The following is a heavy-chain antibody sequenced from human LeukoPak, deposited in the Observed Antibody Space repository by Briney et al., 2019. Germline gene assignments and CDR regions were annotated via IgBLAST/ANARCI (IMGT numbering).Heavy chain of an antibody. Sequence: PGGSLRLSCAASGFTFTTYSMNWVRQAPGKGLEFVSAITPTSDYKYYADSVKGRFTMSRDNTKNSLYLQMNSLRVEDTAVYYCALVETGAYARYWGQGTLVTVSS. D-gene: IGHD2-2*01. V-gene: IGHV3-21*06. CDR2: ITPTSDYK. J-gene: IGHJ4*02. CDR3: ALVETGAYARY. CDR1: GFTFTTYS.